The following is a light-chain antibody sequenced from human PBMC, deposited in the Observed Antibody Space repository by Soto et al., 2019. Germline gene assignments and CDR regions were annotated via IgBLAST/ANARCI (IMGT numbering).Light chain of an antibody. Sequence: QSVLTQPASVSGSPGQSITISCTGTSSDVGGYNYVSWYQQHPGKAPKLIIYEVTHWPSGVSSRFYGSRSGNTASLTISGLQAEDEADYYCKSRTTRNTLVFGGGTKLTVL. V-gene: IGLV2-14*01. CDR2: EVT. CDR1: SSDVGGYNY. J-gene: IGLJ3*02. CDR3: KSRTTRNTLV.